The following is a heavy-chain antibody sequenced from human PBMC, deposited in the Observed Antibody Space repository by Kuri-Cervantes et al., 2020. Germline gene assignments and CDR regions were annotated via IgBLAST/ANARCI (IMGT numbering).Heavy chain of an antibody. CDR3: AREMGQWLVHYYYYGMDV. J-gene: IGHJ6*02. D-gene: IGHD6-19*01. Sequence: GGSLRLSCAASGFTVSSNYMSWVRQAPGKGLEWVANIKQDGSEKYYVDSVKGRFTISRDNAKNSLYLQMNSLRAEDTAVYYCAREMGQWLVHYYYYGMDVWGQGTTVTVSS. V-gene: IGHV3-7*01. CDR1: GFTVSSNY. CDR2: IKQDGSEK.